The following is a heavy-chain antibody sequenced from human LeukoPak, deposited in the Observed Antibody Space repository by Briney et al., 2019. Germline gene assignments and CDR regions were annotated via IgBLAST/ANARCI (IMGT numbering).Heavy chain of an antibody. Sequence: GECPRISCKGSGYSFTTYWISWVRQMPGEGPEWMGRIHPSDSDTNYNPSFQGHVTFSTDKSISTHYLQWTSLKASDTAIYFCARHYYNDNSLLDFWGQGTLVTVSS. D-gene: IGHD3-22*01. CDR3: ARHYYNDNSLLDF. J-gene: IGHJ4*02. V-gene: IGHV5-10-1*01. CDR1: GYSFTTYW. CDR2: IHPSDSDT.